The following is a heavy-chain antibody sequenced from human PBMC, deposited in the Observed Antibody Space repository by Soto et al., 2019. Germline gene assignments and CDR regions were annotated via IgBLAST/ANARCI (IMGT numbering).Heavy chain of an antibody. D-gene: IGHD3-16*01. V-gene: IGHV1-18*01. Sequence: QVQLVQSGAEVKKPGASVKVSCKASGYTFTSYGISWVRQAPGQGLEWRGWISAYNGNTNYAQKRQGRVTMTTDTPTSAAYVELRSLRSGDTAVYYCSRVVWGAAARGGWFDPWGQGTLVPVSS. CDR2: ISAYNGNT. CDR1: GYTFTSYG. CDR3: SRVVWGAAARGGWFDP. J-gene: IGHJ5*02.